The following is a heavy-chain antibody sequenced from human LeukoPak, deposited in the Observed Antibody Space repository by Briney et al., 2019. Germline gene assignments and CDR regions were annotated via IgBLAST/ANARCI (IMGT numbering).Heavy chain of an antibody. CDR3: ARGPTYYFDY. D-gene: IGHD3-16*01. J-gene: IGHJ4*02. CDR1: GGSFSGYY. Sequence: WETLSLTCAVYGGSFSGYYWSWIRQPPGKGLEWIGEINHSGSTNYNPSLKSRVTISVDASKNQFSLKLSSVTAADTAVYYCARGPTYYFDYWGQGTLVTVSS. V-gene: IGHV4-34*01. CDR2: INHSGST.